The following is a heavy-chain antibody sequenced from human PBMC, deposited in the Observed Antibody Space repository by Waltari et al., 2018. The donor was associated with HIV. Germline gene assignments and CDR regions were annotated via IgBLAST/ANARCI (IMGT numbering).Heavy chain of an antibody. D-gene: IGHD6-19*01. Sequence: QVQLQESGPGLVKTSETLSRTCTVSGGSISSYYWSWIRQPAGTGLAGFGRIYTSGSTHDNPYPKSRVTMSVDTSKKQFALKLSCGTAADAAVYYCARESGSGGHKCIDYWGQGTLVTVSS. J-gene: IGHJ4*02. V-gene: IGHV4-4*07. CDR2: IYTSGST. CDR3: ARESGSGGHKCIDY. CDR1: GGSISSYY.